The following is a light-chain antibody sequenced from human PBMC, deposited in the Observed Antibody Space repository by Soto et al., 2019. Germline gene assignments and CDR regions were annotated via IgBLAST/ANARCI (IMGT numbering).Light chain of an antibody. CDR2: ANS. CDR3: KSYESSSLSGVV. V-gene: IGLV1-40*01. CDR1: SSNIGADYD. J-gene: IGLJ1*01. Sequence: QSVLTQPPSVSGAPGQRLTICSTGSSSNIGADYDVHWYQQLPGTAPKLLIYANSNRPSGVPDRFSGSKSGISASLAITGFQADNESDYCCKSYESSSLSGVVFGSGTKVTVL.